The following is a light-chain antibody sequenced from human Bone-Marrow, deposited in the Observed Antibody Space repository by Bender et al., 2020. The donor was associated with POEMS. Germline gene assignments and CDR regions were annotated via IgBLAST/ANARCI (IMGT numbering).Light chain of an antibody. Sequence: QSALTQPASVSGSPGQSITISCTGTSSDVGSYNLVSWYQQHPGKAPKLMIYEGTKRPSGVSNRFSVSKSDNTASLTISGLQAEDEADYYCCSYAATWVFGGGTKLTVL. CDR1: SSDVGSYNL. J-gene: IGLJ2*01. V-gene: IGLV2-23*01. CDR3: CSYAATWV. CDR2: EGT.